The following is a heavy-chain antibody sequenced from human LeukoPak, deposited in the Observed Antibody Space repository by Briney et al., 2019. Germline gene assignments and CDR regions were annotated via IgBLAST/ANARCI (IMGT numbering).Heavy chain of an antibody. Sequence: GGSLRLSCAASGFTFSSYSMNWVRQAPGKGLEWVSSISSSSSYIYYADSVKGRFTISRDNAKNSLYLQMNSLRAEDTAVYYCARDFVEVAAAVDYWSQGTLVTVSS. J-gene: IGHJ4*02. CDR3: ARDFVEVAAAVDY. V-gene: IGHV3-21*01. CDR1: GFTFSSYS. CDR2: ISSSSSYI. D-gene: IGHD6-13*01.